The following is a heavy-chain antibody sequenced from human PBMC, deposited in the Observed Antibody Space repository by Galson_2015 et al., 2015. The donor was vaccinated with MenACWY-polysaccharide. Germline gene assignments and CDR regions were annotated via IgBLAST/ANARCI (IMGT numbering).Heavy chain of an antibody. Sequence: SLRLSCAASGFTFNSYAMGWVRLAPGKGLEWVSSITGSGGSTYYADSMEGRFTISRDNSKNTLYLQMNSLRAEDTAVYYCVKYTSSYDTSGYYWYFDLWGRGTLVTVSS. CDR1: GFTFNSYA. CDR2: ITGSGGST. V-gene: IGHV3-23*01. D-gene: IGHD3-22*01. CDR3: VKYTSSYDTSGYYWYFDL. J-gene: IGHJ2*01.